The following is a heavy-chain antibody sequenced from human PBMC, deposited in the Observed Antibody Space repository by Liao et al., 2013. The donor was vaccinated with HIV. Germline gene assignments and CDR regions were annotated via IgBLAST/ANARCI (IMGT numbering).Heavy chain of an antibody. V-gene: IGHV4-30-2*01. J-gene: IGHJ6*03. CDR2: IYHSGTT. Sequence: QLQLQESGSGLVKPSQTLSLTCAVSGGSISSGGHSWSWIRQPPGKGLEWLGHIYHSGTTNYNPSLKSRLTMSVDTSKNQFSLRLTSVTAADTAVYYCARGPRSTAGRTYYYYYMDVWGKGTAVTVTS. D-gene: IGHD6-6*01. CDR1: GGSISSGGHS. CDR3: ARGPRSTAGRTYYYYYMDV.